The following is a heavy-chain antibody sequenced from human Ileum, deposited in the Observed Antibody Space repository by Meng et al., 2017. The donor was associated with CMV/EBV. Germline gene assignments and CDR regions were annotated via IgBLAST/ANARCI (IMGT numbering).Heavy chain of an antibody. Sequence: SVKVSCKASGCTFSSYAISWVRQAPGQGLEWMGGIIPIFGTANYAQKFQGRVTITTDESTSTAYMELSSLRSEDTAVYYCASGSYGAPGYYYYYGMDVWGQGTTVTVSS. D-gene: IGHD5-18*01. CDR2: IIPIFGTA. CDR3: ASGSYGAPGYYYYYGMDV. J-gene: IGHJ6*02. V-gene: IGHV1-69*05. CDR1: GCTFSSYA.